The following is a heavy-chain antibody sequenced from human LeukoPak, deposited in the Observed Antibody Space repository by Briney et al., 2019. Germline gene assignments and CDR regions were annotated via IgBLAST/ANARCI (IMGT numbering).Heavy chain of an antibody. J-gene: IGHJ4*02. CDR2: IYYSGST. V-gene: IGHV4-39*01. Sequence: SETLSLTCTVSGGPISSSSYYWGWIRQPPGKELEWIGSIYYSGSTYYNPSLKSRVTISVDTSKNQFSLKLSSVTAADTAVYYCARQDYDFWSGSYYFDYWGQGTLVTVSS. CDR3: ARQDYDFWSGSYYFDY. CDR1: GGPISSSSYY. D-gene: IGHD3-3*01.